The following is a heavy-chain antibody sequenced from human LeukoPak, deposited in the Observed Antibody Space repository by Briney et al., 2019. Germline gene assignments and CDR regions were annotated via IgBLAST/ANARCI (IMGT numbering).Heavy chain of an antibody. V-gene: IGHV1-8*01. D-gene: IGHD2/OR15-2a*01. CDR1: GYTFTSYD. CDR2: MNPNSGNT. CDR3: ARSSPSKGFDY. J-gene: IGHJ4*02. Sequence: ASVTVSCKASGYTFTSYDINWVRQATGQGLEWRGWMNPNSGNTGYAQKFQGRVTMTRNTSISTAYMELSSLGSEDTAVYYCARSSPSKGFDYWGQGTLVTVSS.